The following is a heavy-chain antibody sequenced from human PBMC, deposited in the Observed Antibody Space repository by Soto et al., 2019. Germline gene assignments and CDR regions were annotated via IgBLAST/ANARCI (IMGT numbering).Heavy chain of an antibody. J-gene: IGHJ3*02. CDR2: ISYDGSNK. CDR1: GFTFSSYG. V-gene: IGHV3-30*18. CDR3: AKIAAAGSGAFDI. Sequence: GGSLRLSCAASGFTFSSYGMHWVRQAPGKWLEWVAVISYDGSNKYYADSVKGRFTISRDNSKNTLYLQMNSLRAEDTAVYYCAKIAAAGSGAFDIWGQGTMVTVS. D-gene: IGHD6-13*01.